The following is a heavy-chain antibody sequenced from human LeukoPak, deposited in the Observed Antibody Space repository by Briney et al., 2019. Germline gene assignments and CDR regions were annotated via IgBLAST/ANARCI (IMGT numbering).Heavy chain of an antibody. J-gene: IGHJ4*02. Sequence: GGSLRLSCAASGITLSNYWMHWVRQAPGKGLEWVSGISWNSGSIGYADSVKGRFTISRDNAKNSLYLQMNSLRAEDTAVYYCARVWLQWENYFDYWGQGTLVTVSS. CDR2: ISWNSGSI. CDR1: GITLSNYW. V-gene: IGHV3-9*01. CDR3: ARVWLQWENYFDY. D-gene: IGHD5-24*01.